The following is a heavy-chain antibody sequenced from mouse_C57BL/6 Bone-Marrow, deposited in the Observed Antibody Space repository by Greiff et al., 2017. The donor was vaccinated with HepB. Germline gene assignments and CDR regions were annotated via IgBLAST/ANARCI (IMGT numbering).Heavy chain of an antibody. CDR2: ISSGSSTI. CDR1: GFTFSDYG. Sequence: EVQRVESGGGLVKPGGSLKLSCAASGFTFSDYGMHWVRQAPEKGLEWVAYISSGSSTIYYADTVKGRFTISRDNAKNTLFLQMTSLRSEDTGMYDCERREDGKYEGWYFDVWGRGTTVTVT. D-gene: IGHD2-1*01. V-gene: IGHV5-17*01. CDR3: ERREDGKYEGWYFDV. J-gene: IGHJ1*03.